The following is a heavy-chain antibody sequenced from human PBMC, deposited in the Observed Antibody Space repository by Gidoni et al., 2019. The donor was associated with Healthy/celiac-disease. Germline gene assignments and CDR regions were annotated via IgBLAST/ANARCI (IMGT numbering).Heavy chain of an antibody. J-gene: IGHJ6*02. CDR2: IYPGDADT. D-gene: IGHD2-2*02. CDR3: ARGSIPNYYYYGMDV. V-gene: IGHV5-51*01. Sequence: EVQLVPSGAEVKKPGESLTISCKGSGYSFTSYWIGWVRQMPGKGLEWMGIIYPGDADTRYSPSFQGQVTISADKSISTAYLQWSSLKASDTAMYYCARGSIPNYYYYGMDVWGQGTTVTVSS. CDR1: GYSFTSYW.